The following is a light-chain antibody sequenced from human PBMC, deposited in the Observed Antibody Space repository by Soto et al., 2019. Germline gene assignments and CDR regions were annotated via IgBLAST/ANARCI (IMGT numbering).Light chain of an antibody. J-gene: IGKJ1*01. CDR2: GAS. CDR1: QSVGNK. V-gene: IGKV3-20*01. CDR3: QQYGSSPPWT. Sequence: EIVVTQSPATLSVSPGERATLSCRASQSVGNKVAWYQHKPGQTPRLLIYGASSRATGIPDRFSGSGSGTDFTLTISRLEPEDFAVYYCQQYGSSPPWTFGQGTKVDI.